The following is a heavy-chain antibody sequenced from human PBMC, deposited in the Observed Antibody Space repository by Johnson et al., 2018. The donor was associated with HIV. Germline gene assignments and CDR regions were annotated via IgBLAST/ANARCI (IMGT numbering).Heavy chain of an antibody. CDR3: ARDRCSSTSCIDAFDI. D-gene: IGHD2-2*01. V-gene: IGHV3-30*04. J-gene: IGHJ3*02. Sequence: QVQLVESGGGVVQPGRSLRLSCAASGFTFSSYAMHWVRQAPGKGLEWVAVISYDGSNQYYADSVKGRFTISRDNSKNTVFLQMNSLRPEDTAVYYCARDRCSSTSCIDAFDIWGQGTMVTVSS. CDR1: GFTFSSYA. CDR2: ISYDGSNQ.